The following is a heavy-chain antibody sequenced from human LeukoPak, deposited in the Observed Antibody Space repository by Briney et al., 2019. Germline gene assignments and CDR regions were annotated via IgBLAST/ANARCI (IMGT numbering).Heavy chain of an antibody. CDR3: ATTHSGSYSRWFDP. CDR2: ISGSGGST. J-gene: IGHJ5*02. D-gene: IGHD1-26*01. Sequence: GGTLRLSCAASGFTFSSYGMSWVRQAPGKGLEWVSAISGSGGSTYYADPVKGRFTISRDNSKNTLYLQMNSLRAEDTAVYYCATTHSGSYSRWFDPWGQGTLVTVSS. V-gene: IGHV3-23*01. CDR1: GFTFSSYG.